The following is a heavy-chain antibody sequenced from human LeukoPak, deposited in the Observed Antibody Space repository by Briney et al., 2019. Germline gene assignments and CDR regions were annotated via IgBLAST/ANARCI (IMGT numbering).Heavy chain of an antibody. D-gene: IGHD3-9*01. CDR2: ISYDGSNK. V-gene: IGHV3-30*18. CDR1: GFTFSTYD. Sequence: QPGGSLRLSCAASGFTFSTYDMHWVRQAPGKGLEWVAVISYDGSNKYYTDSVKGRFTISRDNSKNTLYLQMNSLRAEDTAVYYCAKGVLRYFDGAMDVWGQGTTVTVSS. CDR3: AKGVLRYFDGAMDV. J-gene: IGHJ6*02.